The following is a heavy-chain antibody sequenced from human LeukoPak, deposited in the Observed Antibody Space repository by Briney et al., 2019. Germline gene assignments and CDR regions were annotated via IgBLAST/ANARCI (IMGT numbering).Heavy chain of an antibody. J-gene: IGHJ4*02. Sequence: SETLSLTCTVSRGSISTDNCYWGWIRQPPGKGLDWIGSIYYNGNTYYNPSLKSRVTISVDTSKNQFSLKVNSVTAVDTAVYYCTKVRSGSSSWALRVFVYWGQRALVTFSS. V-gene: IGHV4-39*07. CDR1: RGSISTDNCY. D-gene: IGHD6-13*01. CDR3: TKVRSGSSSWALRVFVY. CDR2: IYYNGNT.